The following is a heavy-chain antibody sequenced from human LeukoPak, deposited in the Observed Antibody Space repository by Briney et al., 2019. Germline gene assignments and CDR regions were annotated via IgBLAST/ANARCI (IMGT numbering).Heavy chain of an antibody. CDR2: IFYSGST. V-gene: IGHV4-39*01. J-gene: IGHJ4*02. D-gene: IGHD4-17*01. CDR1: VGSISSSSYF. Sequence: PSETLSLTGTFSVGSISSSSYFWGWIRQPPGKGLEWIGSIFYSGSTYYNPSLNSRVTISIDTSKNQFSLRLSSVTAADTAVYYCARQMNTVTADYWGQGTLVTVSS. CDR3: ARQMNTVTADY.